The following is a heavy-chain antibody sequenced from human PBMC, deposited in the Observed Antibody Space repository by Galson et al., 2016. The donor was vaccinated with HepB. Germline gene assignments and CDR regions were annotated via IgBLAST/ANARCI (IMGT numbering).Heavy chain of an antibody. CDR2: IIPMFGTA. CDR1: GGTFASYA. J-gene: IGHJ6*02. Sequence: SVKVSCKASGGTFASYAISWLRQAPGQGLEWMGGIIPMFGTANYAQKFQGRVTITADESTSTAYMELSSLRSEDTAVYYCATERGYYYDSSGFHMDVWGQGTTVTVSS. D-gene: IGHD3-22*01. CDR3: ATERGYYYDSSGFHMDV. V-gene: IGHV1-69*13.